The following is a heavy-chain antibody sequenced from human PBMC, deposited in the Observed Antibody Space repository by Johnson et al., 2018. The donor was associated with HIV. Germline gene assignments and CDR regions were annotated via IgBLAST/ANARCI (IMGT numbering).Heavy chain of an antibody. CDR3: SRKNYYCWRGHWGAADS. CDR1: GFTFGDYA. V-gene: IGHV3-49*04. J-gene: IGHJ3*02. D-gene: IGHD3-3*01. Sequence: VQLVESGGGLVQPGRSLRLSCAASGFTFGDYAMSWVRQAPGKGLEWVGFIRSKAYGGTIEYAASVKGRFTISRDDSKSIAYLQMHRLKTEDTAVDYCSRKNYYCWRGHWGAADSLGQGTKVTVSS. CDR2: IRSKAYGGTI.